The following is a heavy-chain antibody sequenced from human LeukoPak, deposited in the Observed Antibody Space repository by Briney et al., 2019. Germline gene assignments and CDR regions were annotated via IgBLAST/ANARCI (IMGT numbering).Heavy chain of an antibody. Sequence: SETLSLTCTVSGGSISTYYWSWIRQPPGKGLEWIGYIYHSGSTNYNPSLKSRVTISVDTSKNQFSLKLSSVTAADTAVYYCASYSSSWYSYYFDYWGQGTLVTVSS. CDR2: IYHSGST. CDR1: GGSISTYY. CDR3: ASYSSSWYSYYFDY. D-gene: IGHD6-13*01. J-gene: IGHJ4*02. V-gene: IGHV4-59*01.